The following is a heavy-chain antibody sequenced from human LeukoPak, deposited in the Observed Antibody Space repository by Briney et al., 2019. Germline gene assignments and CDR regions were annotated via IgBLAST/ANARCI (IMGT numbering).Heavy chain of an antibody. CDR2: ISYDGSNK. CDR3: AREGFMIVVVSYMDV. D-gene: IGHD3-22*01. J-gene: IGHJ6*03. CDR1: GFTFSSYA. V-gene: IGHV3-30*04. Sequence: GGSLRLSCAASGFTFSSYAMHWVRQAPGKGLEWVAVISYDGSNKYYADSGKGRFTISRDNSKNTLYLQMNSLGAEDTAVYYCAREGFMIVVVSYMDVWGKGTTVTVSS.